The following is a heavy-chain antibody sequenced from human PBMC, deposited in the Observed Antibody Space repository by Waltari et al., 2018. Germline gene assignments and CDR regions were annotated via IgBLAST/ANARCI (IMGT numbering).Heavy chain of an antibody. V-gene: IGHV3-74*03. CDR3: ARRGIVVAGGWGYGMDV. D-gene: IGHD6-19*01. CDR2: ISSDASDT. J-gene: IGHJ6*02. CDR1: GFTFSSYW. Sequence: EEQLVESGGGLVQPGDSLRLSCAVSGFTFSSYWMNWVSRISSDASDTTYADSVKGRFTISRDNAKNTLYLQMNRLRAEDTGIYYCARRGIVVAGGWGYGMDVWGQGTTVTVSS.